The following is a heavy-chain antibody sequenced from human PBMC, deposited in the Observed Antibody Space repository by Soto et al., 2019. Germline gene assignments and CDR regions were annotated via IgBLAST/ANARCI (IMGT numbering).Heavy chain of an antibody. V-gene: IGHV3-23*01. Sequence: PWVSLRLSGAASGFTFSHYAMSWGRQAPWKGLEWVSVISGRADSTDYADSVKGRFTISIDNAIDTLSLQMNSLRAEDTSVYDFAQAARFCLGGTCQYFRYWGQGTLVNVSS. CDR1: GFTFSHYA. J-gene: IGHJ4*02. CDR2: ISGRADST. CDR3: AQAARFCLGGTCQYFRY. D-gene: IGHD3-3*01.